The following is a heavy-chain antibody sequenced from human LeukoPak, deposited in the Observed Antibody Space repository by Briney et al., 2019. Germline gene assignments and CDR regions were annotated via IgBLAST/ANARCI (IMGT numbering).Heavy chain of an antibody. J-gene: IGHJ3*02. V-gene: IGHV6-1*01. CDR1: GDSVSSNSAA. CDR2: TYYRSKWFK. Sequence: SQTLSLTCALSGDSVSSNSAAWNWIRQSPSRGLEWLGRTYYRSKWFKDYAASVKSRITINPDTSKSQFSLQMNSVTPEDTAVYYCARDRIAVAATSWDAFDIWGQGTMVTVSS. CDR3: ARDRIAVAATSWDAFDI. D-gene: IGHD6-19*01.